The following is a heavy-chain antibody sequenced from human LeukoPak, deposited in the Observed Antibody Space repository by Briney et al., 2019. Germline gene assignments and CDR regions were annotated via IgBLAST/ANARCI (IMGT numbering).Heavy chain of an antibody. Sequence: ASVKVSCKASGYTFTGYYMHWVRQAPGQGLEWMGWINPNSGGTNYAQKFQGRVTMTRDTSISTAYMELSSLRSEDTAVYYCARGKSVATLRILEFDPWGQGALVTVSS. CDR1: GYTFTGYY. CDR3: ARGKSVATLRILEFDP. D-gene: IGHD5-12*01. CDR2: INPNSGGT. V-gene: IGHV1-2*02. J-gene: IGHJ5*02.